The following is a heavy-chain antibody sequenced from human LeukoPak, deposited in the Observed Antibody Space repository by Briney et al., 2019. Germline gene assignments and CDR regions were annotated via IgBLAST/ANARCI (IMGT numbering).Heavy chain of an antibody. CDR1: GFTFSNAW. Sequence: GGSLRLSCAASGFTFSNAWMSWVRQAPGKGLEWAGRIKSKTDGGTTDYAAPVKGRFTISRDDSKNTLYLQMNSLKTEDTAVYYCTTDLSIYCSGGSCSYWGQGTLVTVSS. CDR3: TTDLSIYCSGGSCSY. J-gene: IGHJ4*02. V-gene: IGHV3-15*01. CDR2: IKSKTDGGTT. D-gene: IGHD2-15*01.